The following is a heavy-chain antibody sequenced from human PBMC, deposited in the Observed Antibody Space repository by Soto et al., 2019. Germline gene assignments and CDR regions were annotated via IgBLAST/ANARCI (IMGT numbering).Heavy chain of an antibody. CDR2: INPNSGGT. CDR1: GYTFTGFY. Sequence: ASVKVSCKAPGYTFTGFYMHWVRQAPGQGLEWMGWINPNSGGTNYAQKFQGRVTMTRDTSINTAYLELSSLKSDDTAVYYCASHRRGSALDYWGQGTQVTVSS. J-gene: IGHJ4*02. V-gene: IGHV1-2*02. CDR3: ASHRRGSALDY. D-gene: IGHD3-16*01.